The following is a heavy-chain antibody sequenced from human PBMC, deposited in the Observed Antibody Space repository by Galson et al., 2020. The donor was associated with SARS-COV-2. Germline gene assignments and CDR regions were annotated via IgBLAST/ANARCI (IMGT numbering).Heavy chain of an antibody. CDR2: IWYDGSNK. CDR3: AREDMVGATGALDY. V-gene: IGHV3-33*01. CDR1: GFTFSSYG. Sequence: GGSLRLSCAASGFTFSSYGMHWVRQAPGKGLEWVAVIWYDGSNKYYADSVKGRFTISRDNSKNTLYLQMNSLRAEDTAVYYCAREDMVGATGALDYWGQGTLVTVSS. J-gene: IGHJ4*02. D-gene: IGHD1-26*01.